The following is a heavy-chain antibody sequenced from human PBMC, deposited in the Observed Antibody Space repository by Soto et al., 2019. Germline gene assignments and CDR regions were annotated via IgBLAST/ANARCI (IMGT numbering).Heavy chain of an antibody. CDR1: GYTFTSYG. CDR3: ASWKLGILTGYYAGFDY. Sequence: ASVKVSCKASGYTFTSYGISWVRQAPGQGLEWMGWISAYNGNTNYAQKLQGRVTMTTDTSTSTAYMELRSLRSDDTAVYYCASWKLGILTGYYAGFDYWGQGTLVTVSS. CDR2: ISAYNGNT. V-gene: IGHV1-18*01. J-gene: IGHJ4*02. D-gene: IGHD3-9*01.